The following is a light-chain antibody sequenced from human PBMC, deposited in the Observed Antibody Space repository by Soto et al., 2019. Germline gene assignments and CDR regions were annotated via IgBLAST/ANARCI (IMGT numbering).Light chain of an antibody. CDR3: VQLTHFPWT. CDR1: ESLVHSDGRTY. CDR2: LIS. V-gene: IGKV2-24*01. Sequence: DVVMTQTPLSSPVTLGQPASISCRSSESLVHSDGRTYLSWLQQSPGQPPRLLLYLISNRFSGVPDRFSGSGAGTDFTLKISRVEAEDVGVYYCVQLTHFPWTFGQGTKGEIK. J-gene: IGKJ1*01.